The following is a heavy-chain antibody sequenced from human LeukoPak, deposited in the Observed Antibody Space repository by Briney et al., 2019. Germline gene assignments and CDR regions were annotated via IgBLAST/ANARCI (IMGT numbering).Heavy chain of an antibody. CDR3: ARGADYDILTGYMDV. CDR2: ISSSSSTL. V-gene: IGHV3-21*01. J-gene: IGHJ6*03. Sequence: GGSLRLSCAASGFTFSTYTMNWLRKAPGKGLEWVSSISSSSSTLYYADSVKGRFTISRANAKTSLYLEMNSLRAEDTAVYNCARGADYDILTGYMDVWGKGTTVTVSS. CDR1: GFTFSTYT. D-gene: IGHD3-9*01.